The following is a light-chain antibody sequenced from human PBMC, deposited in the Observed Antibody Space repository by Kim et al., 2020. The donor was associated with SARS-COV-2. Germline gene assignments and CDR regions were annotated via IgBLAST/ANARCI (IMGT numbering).Light chain of an antibody. J-gene: IGLJ2*01. V-gene: IGLV3-1*01. CDR3: QAWDDRTAI. CDR1: KLGDKF. Sequence: VSPGQTASITCSGDKLGDKFVCWYQQRPGQSPVLVIYEGTERPSGIPERFSGSKSGNTATLTISGTQAMDEADYYCQAWDDRTAIFGGGTQLTVL. CDR2: EGT.